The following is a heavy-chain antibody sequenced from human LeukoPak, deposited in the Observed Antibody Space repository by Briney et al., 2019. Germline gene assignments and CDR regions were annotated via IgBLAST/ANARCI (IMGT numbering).Heavy chain of an antibody. CDR2: IYSGGST. V-gene: IGHV3-66*02. CDR1: GFTVSSNY. CDR3: ARDNEKHYYYYGMDV. Sequence: PGGSLRLFCAASGFTVSSNYMSWVRQAPGRGREWVSVIYSGGSTYYADSVKGRFTISRDNSKNTLYLQMNSLRAEDTAVYYCARDNEKHYYYYGMDVWGQGTTVTVSS. D-gene: IGHD1-1*01. J-gene: IGHJ6*02.